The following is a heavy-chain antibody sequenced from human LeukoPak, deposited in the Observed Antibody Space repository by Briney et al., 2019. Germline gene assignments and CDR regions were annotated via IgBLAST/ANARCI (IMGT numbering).Heavy chain of an antibody. D-gene: IGHD4-23*01. V-gene: IGHV3-33*01. CDR2: IWYDGSNK. CDR3: ARETYGGNFDY. CDR1: GFTFSSYG. J-gene: IGHJ4*02. Sequence: PGGSLRLSCAASGFTFSSYGMHWVRQAPGKGLEWVAVIWYDGSNKYYADSVKGRFTISRDNSKNTLYLQMNSLRAGDTAVYYCARETYGGNFDYWGQGTLVTVSS.